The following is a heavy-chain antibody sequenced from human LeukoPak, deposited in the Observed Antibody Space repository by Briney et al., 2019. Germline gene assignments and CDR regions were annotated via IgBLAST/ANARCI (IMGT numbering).Heavy chain of an antibody. V-gene: IGHV3-23*01. D-gene: IGHD3-10*01. Sequence: PGGSLRLSCAASGFTFSSYAMSWVRQALGKGLEWVSAISGSGGSTYYADSVKGRFTISRDNSKNTLYLQMNSLRAEDTAVYYCAKGAGYYYGSGSANWFDPWGQGTLVAVSS. J-gene: IGHJ5*02. CDR3: AKGAGYYYGSGSANWFDP. CDR2: ISGSGGST. CDR1: GFTFSSYA.